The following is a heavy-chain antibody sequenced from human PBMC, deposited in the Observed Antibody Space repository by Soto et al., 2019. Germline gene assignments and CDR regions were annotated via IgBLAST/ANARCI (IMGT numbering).Heavy chain of an antibody. J-gene: IGHJ5*02. CDR1: GGSISSGGYY. CDR3: AIWTHYVAIGWFDP. D-gene: IGHD3-16*01. Sequence: QVQLQESGPGLVKPSQTLSLTCTVSGGSISSGGYYWSWIRQHPGKGLEWIGYLYYSGSTYYNPSRKSRVNIPVDTSKTHCSLKRSSVTAADTAVYYCAIWTHYVAIGWFDPWGQGTLVTVSS. CDR2: LYYSGST. V-gene: IGHV4-31*03.